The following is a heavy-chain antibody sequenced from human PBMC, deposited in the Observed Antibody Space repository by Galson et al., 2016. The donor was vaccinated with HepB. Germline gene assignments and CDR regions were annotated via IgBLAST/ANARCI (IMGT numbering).Heavy chain of an antibody. CDR1: GFTFVDYA. Sequence: SLRLSCAASGFTFVDYAMNWVRQAPGKGLEWVAGISESRDATHYADSVKGRFSISRDNSNNTLHLQMTSIGVDDTAVHHCAKDALSGCYRAPCYWHFNLWGRGTLVAVSS. CDR2: ISESRDAT. CDR3: AKDALSGCYRAPCYWHFNL. D-gene: IGHD6-19*01. J-gene: IGHJ2*01. V-gene: IGHV3-23*01.